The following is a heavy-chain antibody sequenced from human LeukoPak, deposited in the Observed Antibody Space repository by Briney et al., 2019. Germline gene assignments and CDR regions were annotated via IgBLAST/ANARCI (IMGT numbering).Heavy chain of an antibody. Sequence: SETLSLTCAVYGGSFSGYYWSWIRQPPGKGLEWIGEINHSGSTNYNPSLKSRVTISVDTSKNQFSLKLSSVTAADTAVYYCARGRKYDFWSGYGWFDPWGQGTLVTVSA. CDR1: GGSFSGYY. J-gene: IGHJ5*02. CDR3: ARGRKYDFWSGYGWFDP. V-gene: IGHV4-34*01. D-gene: IGHD3-3*01. CDR2: INHSGST.